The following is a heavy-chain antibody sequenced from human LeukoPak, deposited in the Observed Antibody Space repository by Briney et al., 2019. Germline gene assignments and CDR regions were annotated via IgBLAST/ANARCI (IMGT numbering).Heavy chain of an antibody. Sequence: ASVKVSCKASRYTFTSYGISWVRQAPGQGREWMGWISAYNGNTHYARKLQGRVTMSTDTSTSTAYMELRSLGSDDTAVYYCARWHYYDSSGYHFDYWGQGTLVTVSS. CDR2: ISAYNGNT. D-gene: IGHD3-22*01. CDR1: RYTFTSYG. V-gene: IGHV1-18*01. J-gene: IGHJ4*02. CDR3: ARWHYYDSSGYHFDY.